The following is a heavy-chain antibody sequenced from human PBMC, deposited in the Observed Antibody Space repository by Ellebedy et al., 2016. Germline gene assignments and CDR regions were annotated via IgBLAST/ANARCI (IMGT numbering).Heavy chain of an antibody. J-gene: IGHJ4*02. D-gene: IGHD4-23*01. Sequence: GGSLRLSXAASGFIFSSYWMHWVRQAPGKGLVWVSRINSDGSSTSYADSVKGRFTISRDNAKNTLYLQMNSLRAEDTAVYYCARGGYGGYFDYWGQGTLVTVSS. CDR2: INSDGSST. CDR3: ARGGYGGYFDY. CDR1: GFIFSSYW. V-gene: IGHV3-74*01.